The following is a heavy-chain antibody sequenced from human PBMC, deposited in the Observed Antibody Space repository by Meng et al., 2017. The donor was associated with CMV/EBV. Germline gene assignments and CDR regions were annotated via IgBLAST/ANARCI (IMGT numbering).Heavy chain of an antibody. V-gene: IGHV1-2*02. CDR1: GYTFTGYD. Sequence: ASVKVSCKASGYTFTGYDMHWVRQAPGQGLEWMGWINPNSGGTNYAQKFQGRVTMTRDTSISTAYMELSSLRSDDTAVYYCARDPHDCSSNSCYRYYYYYYGMDVWGQGTTVTVSS. CDR2: INPNSGGT. D-gene: IGHD2-2*01. CDR3: ARDPHDCSSNSCYRYYYYYYGMDV. J-gene: IGHJ6*02.